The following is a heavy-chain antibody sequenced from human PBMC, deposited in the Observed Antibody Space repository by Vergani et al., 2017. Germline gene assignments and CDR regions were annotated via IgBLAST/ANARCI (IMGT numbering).Heavy chain of an antibody. Sequence: QVQLVESGGALAKLGTPWGSPWVALGSASIKHALSWVGQPPAKGVEWVVGISFDGTNEYYPDLVKGRFTISRDIAKNTLYLQVRSLRLEDTGVYHCVRDRGLCAGGRCYTEAWDYWGQGTPVTVSS. CDR3: VRDRGLCAGGRCYTEAWDY. J-gene: IGHJ4*02. CDR2: ISFDGTNE. V-gene: IGHV3-30*03. D-gene: IGHD2-2*02. CDR1: GSASIKHA.